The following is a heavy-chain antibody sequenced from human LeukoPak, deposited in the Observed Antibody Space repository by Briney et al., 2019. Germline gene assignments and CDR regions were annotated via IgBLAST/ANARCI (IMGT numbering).Heavy chain of an antibody. CDR3: ARASTRDYYGMDV. J-gene: IGHJ6*02. CDR2: IYSGGST. CDR1: GFTVSSNY. V-gene: IGHV3-66*01. Sequence: PGGSLRLSCAASGFTVSSNYMSWVRQAPGKGLEWVSVIYSGGSTYYADSVKGRFTISRDNSKNTLYLQMNSLRAEDTAVYYCARASTRDYYGMDVWGQGTTVTVSS.